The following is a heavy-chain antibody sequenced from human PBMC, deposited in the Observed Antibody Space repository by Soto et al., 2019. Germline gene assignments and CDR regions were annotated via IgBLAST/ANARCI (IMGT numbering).Heavy chain of an antibody. CDR1: GFTFSSYA. CDR3: AKMATYYDSLTGYFRYYYYYMDV. D-gene: IGHD3-9*01. CDR2: ISGSGGST. J-gene: IGHJ6*03. V-gene: IGHV3-23*01. Sequence: PGGSLRLSCAASGFTFSSYAMSWVRQAPGKGLEWVSAISGSGGSTYYADSVKGRFTISRDNSKNTLYLQMNSLRAEDTAVYYCAKMATYYDSLTGYFRYYYYYMDVWGKGTTVTVSS.